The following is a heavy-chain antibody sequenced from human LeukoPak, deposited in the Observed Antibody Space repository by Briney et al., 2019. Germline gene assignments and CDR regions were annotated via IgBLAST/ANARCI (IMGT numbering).Heavy chain of an antibody. J-gene: IGHJ3*02. D-gene: IGHD5-18*01. V-gene: IGHV3-49*04. CDR1: GFTFGDYA. CDR2: IRSKAYGGTT. Sequence: GGSLRLSCTVSGFTFGDYAMNWVRQAPGKGLEWGGLIRSKAYGGTTEYAASVKGRFTISRDDSKSIAYLQMHSLKTEDTAVYYCSRGRYSYGHAFDIWGQGTVVTVSS. CDR3: SRGRYSYGHAFDI.